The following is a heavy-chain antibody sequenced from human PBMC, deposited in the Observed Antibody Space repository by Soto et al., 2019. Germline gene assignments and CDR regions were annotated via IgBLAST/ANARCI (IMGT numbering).Heavy chain of an antibody. J-gene: IGHJ4*02. Sequence: GGSLRLSCAASGFTFDDYAMHWVRQAPGKGLEWVSGISWNSGSIGYADSVKGRFTISRDNAKNSLYLQMNSLRAEDTALYYCAKDHSGSYYEYYFDYWGQGTLVTVSS. CDR1: GFTFDDYA. CDR3: AKDHSGSYYEYYFDY. CDR2: ISWNSGSI. D-gene: IGHD1-26*01. V-gene: IGHV3-9*01.